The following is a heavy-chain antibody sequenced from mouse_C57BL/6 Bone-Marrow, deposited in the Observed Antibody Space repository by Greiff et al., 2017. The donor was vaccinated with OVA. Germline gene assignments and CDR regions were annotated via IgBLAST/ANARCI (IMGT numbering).Heavy chain of an antibody. D-gene: IGHD2-3*01. CDR3: ARTRGGYFAY. J-gene: IGHJ3*01. Sequence: EVKLQQSGPELVKPGASVKISCKASGYSFTGYYMNWVKQSPEKSLEWIGEINPSTGGTTYNQKFKAKATLTVDKSSSTAYMQLKSLTSEDSAVYYCARTRGGYFAYWGQGTLVTVSA. CDR1: GYSFTGYY. CDR2: INPSTGGT. V-gene: IGHV1-42*01.